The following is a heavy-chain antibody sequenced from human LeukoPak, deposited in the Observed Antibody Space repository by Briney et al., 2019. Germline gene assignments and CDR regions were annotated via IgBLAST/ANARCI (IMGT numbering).Heavy chain of an antibody. V-gene: IGHV4-39*07. Sequence: SETLSLTCTVSGGSISSSSYYWGWIRQPPGKGLEWIGSIYYSGSTYYNPSLKSRVTISVDTSKNQFSLKLSSVTAADTAVYYCWQWLVNFDYWGQGTLVTVSS. D-gene: IGHD6-19*01. CDR2: IYYSGST. J-gene: IGHJ4*02. CDR1: GGSISSSSYY. CDR3: WQWLVNFDY.